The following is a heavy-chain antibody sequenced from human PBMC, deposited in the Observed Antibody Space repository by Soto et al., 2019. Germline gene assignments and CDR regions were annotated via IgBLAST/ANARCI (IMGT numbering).Heavy chain of an antibody. D-gene: IGHD6-19*01. Sequence: GPVKLSCKASGYTFPSSGISWVRQAPGQRTEWMGWISDYNGDTTYAPRLHGRVSMTTVTSLRPAYVELWRLRAEATAVLYCVRGRGAVADYFDFWGQGTLVTVSS. J-gene: IGHJ4*02. CDR3: VRGRGAVADYFDF. V-gene: IGHV1-18*01. CDR2: ISDYNGDT. CDR1: GYTFPSSG.